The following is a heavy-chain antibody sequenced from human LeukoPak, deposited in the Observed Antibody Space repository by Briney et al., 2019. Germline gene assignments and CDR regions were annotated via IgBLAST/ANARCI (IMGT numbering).Heavy chain of an antibody. V-gene: IGHV1-46*01. J-gene: IGHJ4*02. CDR3: VRDLGYYDSSGYPTHFDY. CDR1: GYTFTSYF. CDR2: INPGSGST. D-gene: IGHD3-22*01. Sequence: ASVKVSCKASGYTFTSYFIHWVRQAPGQRLEWMGIINPGSGSTSYTQKFRDRVTMTRDKSTSTVNMELSSLRSEDTAVYYCVRDLGYYDSSGYPTHFDYWGQGTLVTVSS.